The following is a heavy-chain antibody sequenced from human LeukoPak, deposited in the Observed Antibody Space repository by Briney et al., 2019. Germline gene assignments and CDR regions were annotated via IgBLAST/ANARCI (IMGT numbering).Heavy chain of an antibody. CDR2: INPNSGGT. D-gene: IGHD3-22*01. V-gene: IGHV1-2*06. Sequence: ASVKVSCKASGYTFTGYYMHWVRQAPGQGLEWMGRINPNSGGTNYAQKFQGRVTMTRATSISTAYMELSRLRSDDTAVYYCARSIGDYYDSSGYYYSAFDIWGQGTMVTVSS. CDR3: ARSIGDYYDSSGYYYSAFDI. J-gene: IGHJ3*02. CDR1: GYTFTGYY.